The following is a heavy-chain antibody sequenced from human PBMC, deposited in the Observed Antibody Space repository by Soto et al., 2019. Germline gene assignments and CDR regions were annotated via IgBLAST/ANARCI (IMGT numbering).Heavy chain of an antibody. D-gene: IGHD2-2*01. V-gene: IGHV4-59*08. CDR1: GGSISNFY. J-gene: IGHJ4*02. Sequence: QVQLQESGPGLVKPSETLSLTCTVSGGSISNFYWSWIRQPPGKGLEWIAYINYSGSTTYNPSLNSRVTMSVDTSKNQFSLKLNSVTAADTAVYYCTRRAHTSWCFDYWGQGTLVTVSS. CDR3: TRRAHTSWCFDY. CDR2: INYSGST.